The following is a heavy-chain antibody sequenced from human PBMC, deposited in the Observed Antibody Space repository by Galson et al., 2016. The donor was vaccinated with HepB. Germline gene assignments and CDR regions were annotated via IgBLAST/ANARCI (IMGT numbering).Heavy chain of an antibody. CDR3: VRGAGGYAPHFDY. CDR2: IKLDGSEK. V-gene: IGHV3-7*01. Sequence: SLRLSCAGAGFTFGDHYIHWIRQVPGKGLEWVASIKLDGSEKHHLESVEGRFTVTRDNAKNSLYLQMNNLRGDDTAVYYCVRGAGGYAPHFDYWGQGTLVTVSS. CDR1: GFTFGDHY. D-gene: IGHD5-12*01. J-gene: IGHJ4*02.